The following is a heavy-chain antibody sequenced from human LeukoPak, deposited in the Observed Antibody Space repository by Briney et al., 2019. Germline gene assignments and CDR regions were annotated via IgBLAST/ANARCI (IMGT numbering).Heavy chain of an antibody. CDR1: GFTFSSYA. CDR2: ISGSGGST. D-gene: IGHD5-18*01. V-gene: IGHV3-23*01. Sequence: PGGSLRLSCAASGFTFSSYAVSWVRQAPGKGLEWVSAISGSGGSTYYADSVKGRFTISRDNAKNSLYLQMNSLRAEDTALYYCAKVRGYSYGPFDYWGQGTLVTVSS. CDR3: AKVRGYSYGPFDY. J-gene: IGHJ4*02.